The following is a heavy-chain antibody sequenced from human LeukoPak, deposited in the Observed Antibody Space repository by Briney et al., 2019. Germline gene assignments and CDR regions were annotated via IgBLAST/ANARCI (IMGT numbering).Heavy chain of an antibody. CDR3: ARGLAPYSYEYSGHDPYYYYNMDV. Sequence: ASVKVSCKASGYTFSTSTISWVRQAAGQGLEWMGWINPKNGKTSYAQKFQDRVTMAENTSTSTAYMELSSLRSEDTAVYYCARGLAPYSYEYSGHDPYYYYNMDVRGKGTTVIISS. V-gene: IGHV1-8*01. CDR1: GYTFSTST. CDR2: INPKNGKT. D-gene: IGHD3-22*01. J-gene: IGHJ6*03.